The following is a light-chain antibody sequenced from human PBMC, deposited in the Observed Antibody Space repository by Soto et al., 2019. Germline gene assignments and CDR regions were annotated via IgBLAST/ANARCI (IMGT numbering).Light chain of an antibody. Sequence: EIVLTQSPATLSLSPGERATLSCMASQSVSNYLAWYQQKPGQAPRLLIYDASNRATGTPARFSGSGSGTDFTLTVSSLEPEDFAVYYCQQRSNWPLTFGGGTKVEIK. CDR2: DAS. CDR3: QQRSNWPLT. J-gene: IGKJ4*01. V-gene: IGKV3-11*01. CDR1: QSVSNY.